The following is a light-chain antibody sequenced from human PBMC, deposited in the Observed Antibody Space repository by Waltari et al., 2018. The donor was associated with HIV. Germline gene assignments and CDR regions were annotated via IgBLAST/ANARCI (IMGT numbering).Light chain of an antibody. Sequence: SYVLTQPPSVSVAPGQTARITCGGNNIAATKSVHWYRLNPGQAPVVVIYDDRDRPSGIPDRFSGSSSGDTATLTISRAEAGDEADYYCQTWDRTTVDVSFGGGTKLTVL. CDR2: DDR. V-gene: IGLV3-21*02. J-gene: IGLJ2*01. CDR1: NIAATKS. CDR3: QTWDRTTVDVS.